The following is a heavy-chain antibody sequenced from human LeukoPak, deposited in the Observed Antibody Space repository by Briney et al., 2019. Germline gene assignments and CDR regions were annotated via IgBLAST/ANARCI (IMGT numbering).Heavy chain of an antibody. V-gene: IGHV4-34*01. Sequence: PSETLSLTCAVYGGSFSGYYWSWIRQPPGKGLEWIGEMNHSGSTNYNPSLKSRVTISVDTSKNQFSLKLSSVTAADTAVYYCARPGGPYGGNEDWGQGTLVTVSS. CDR2: MNHSGST. J-gene: IGHJ4*02. CDR1: GGSFSGYY. D-gene: IGHD4-23*01. CDR3: ARPGGPYGGNED.